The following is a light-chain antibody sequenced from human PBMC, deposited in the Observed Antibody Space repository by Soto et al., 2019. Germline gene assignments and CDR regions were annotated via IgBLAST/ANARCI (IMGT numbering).Light chain of an antibody. CDR3: QQRSPIT. CDR1: QSVSSY. CDR2: DAS. V-gene: IGKV3-11*01. J-gene: IGKJ5*01. Sequence: EIVLTQSPATLSLSPGEIATLSCRASQSVSSYLAWYQQKPGQAPRLLTYDASNRATGIPARFSGSGSGTDFTLTISSLEPEDFAVYYCQQRSPITFGQGTRLEIK.